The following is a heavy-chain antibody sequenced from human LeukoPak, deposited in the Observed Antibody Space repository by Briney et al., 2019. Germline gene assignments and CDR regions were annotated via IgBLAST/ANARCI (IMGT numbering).Heavy chain of an antibody. CDR1: GYTFTSYY. D-gene: IGHD6-6*01. V-gene: IGHV1-69*13. Sequence: RASVKVSCKASGYTFTSYYMHWVRQAPGQGLEWMGGIIPIFGTANYAQKFQGRVTITADESTSTAYMELSSLRSDDTAVYYCARTAARRFDYWGQGTLVTVSS. CDR2: IIPIFGTA. J-gene: IGHJ4*02. CDR3: ARTAARRFDY.